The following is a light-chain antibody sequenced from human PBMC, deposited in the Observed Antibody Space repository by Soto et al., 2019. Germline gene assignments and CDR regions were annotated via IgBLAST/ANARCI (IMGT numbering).Light chain of an antibody. CDR3: NSYTSSSTWV. Sequence: QSALTQPASVSGSPGQSITISCTGTSSDVGGYNYVSWYQQHPGKAPKLMIYEVSNRPSGVSNRFSGSKSANTASLTISGLQAEDEADYYCNSYTSSSTWVFGGGTKVTVL. J-gene: IGLJ3*02. CDR1: SSDVGGYNY. V-gene: IGLV2-14*01. CDR2: EVS.